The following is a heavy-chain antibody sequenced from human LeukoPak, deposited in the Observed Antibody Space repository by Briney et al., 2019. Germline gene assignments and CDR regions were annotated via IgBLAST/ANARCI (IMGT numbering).Heavy chain of an antibody. D-gene: IGHD3-16*01. J-gene: IGHJ4*02. V-gene: IGHV3-7*01. Sequence: GGALRLSCAASGFPFDRYWMSWVRLAPGKGLEWVANIKHDGSEKTFVDSVKGRFTISRDNAENSLYLQMNSLRAEDTAVYYCARQPIYEAYFDFWGQGTLVTVSS. CDR2: IKHDGSEK. CDR1: GFPFDRYW. CDR3: ARQPIYEAYFDF.